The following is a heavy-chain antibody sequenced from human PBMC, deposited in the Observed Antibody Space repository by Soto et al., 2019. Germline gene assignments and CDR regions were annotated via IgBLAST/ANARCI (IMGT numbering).Heavy chain of an antibody. Sequence: GGSLRLSCEASGFNFRDYWMHWVRQPPGKGPEWVSNIPSDGRDVSYADSVRGRFTISRDDARNTLYLQMSDLRVEDTAIYYCTRDDSGLGIDYWGQGTQVTVSS. CDR1: GFNFRDYW. D-gene: IGHD1-26*01. CDR3: TRDDSGLGIDY. CDR2: IPSDGRDV. J-gene: IGHJ4*02. V-gene: IGHV3-74*01.